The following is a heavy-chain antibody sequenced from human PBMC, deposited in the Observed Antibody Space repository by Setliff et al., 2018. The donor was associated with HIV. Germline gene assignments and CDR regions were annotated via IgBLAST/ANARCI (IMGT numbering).Heavy chain of an antibody. Sequence: PGGSLRLSCAASGFTFSNYWMDWVRQAPGKGLEWVANIKQGGSEKYYVDSVKGRFTMSRDNAKNSLFLQMHSLRAEDTAVYYCARVADGYNSYFDYWGQGTVVTVSS. CDR3: ARVADGYNSYFDY. CDR1: GFTFSNYW. V-gene: IGHV3-7*01. CDR2: IKQGGSEK. J-gene: IGHJ4*02. D-gene: IGHD5-18*01.